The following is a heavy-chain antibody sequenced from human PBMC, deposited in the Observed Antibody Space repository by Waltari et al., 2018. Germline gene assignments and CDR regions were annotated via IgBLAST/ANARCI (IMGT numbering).Heavy chain of an antibody. CDR2: LYYNGNT. CDR3: ARHPHFSSSEGWAFDI. J-gene: IGHJ3*02. CDR1: GDSISSGSSC. V-gene: IGHV4-39*01. D-gene: IGHD6-6*01. Sequence: QLQLQESGPGLVKPSETLSLTCTVSGDSISSGSSCWGWLRQPPGKGLEWIGSLYYNGNTYYHPSLKSRVTISGDTSKNQFSLNLSSVTAADTAVYYCARHPHFSSSEGWAFDIWGQGTVVTVSS.